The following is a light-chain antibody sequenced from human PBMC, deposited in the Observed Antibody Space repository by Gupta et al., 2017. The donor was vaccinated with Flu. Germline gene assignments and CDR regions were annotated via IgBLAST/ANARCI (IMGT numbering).Light chain of an antibody. Sequence: SALTQPASVSGSPGQSITISCTGTSSDVGGYNYVSWYQHHPGKAPKLIIYEVINRPSGVSNRFSGSKSGNTASLTISGLQAEDETDYYCSSYTSSSTLVFGGGTKLTVL. CDR3: SSYTSSSTLV. V-gene: IGLV2-14*01. CDR2: EVI. CDR1: SSDVGGYNY. J-gene: IGLJ3*02.